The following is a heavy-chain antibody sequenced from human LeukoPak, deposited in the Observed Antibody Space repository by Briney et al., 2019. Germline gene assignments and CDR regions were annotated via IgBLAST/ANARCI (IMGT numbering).Heavy chain of an antibody. CDR1: GGSISSSSYY. J-gene: IGHJ4*02. D-gene: IGHD1-26*01. V-gene: IGHV4-39*01. CDR2: IYYSGST. Sequence: SETLSLTCTVSGGSISSSSYYWGWIRQPPGKGLEWIGSIYYSGSTYYNPSLKSRDTISVDTSKNQFSLKLSSVTAADTAVYYCARLPGEWELLAFDYWGQGTLVTVSS. CDR3: ARLPGEWELLAFDY.